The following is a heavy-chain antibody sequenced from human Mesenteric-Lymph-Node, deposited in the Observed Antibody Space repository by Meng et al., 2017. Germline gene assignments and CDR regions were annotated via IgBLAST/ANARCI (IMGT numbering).Heavy chain of an antibody. Sequence: ASVKVSCKASGYTLTNYGISWVRQAPGQGLEWMGWINTYHGYTNYIETLQGRVTMTTDRSTSTAYMELRSLRSDDTAVYYCARVGSLKVSWFTRSAPEEKFDYWGQGTLVTVSS. J-gene: IGHJ4*02. CDR1: GYTLTNYG. CDR2: INTYHGYT. D-gene: IGHD6-13*01. V-gene: IGHV1-18*01. CDR3: ARVGSLKVSWFTRSAPEEKFDY.